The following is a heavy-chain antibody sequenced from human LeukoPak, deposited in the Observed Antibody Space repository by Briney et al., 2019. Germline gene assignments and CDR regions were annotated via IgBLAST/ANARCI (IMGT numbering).Heavy chain of an antibody. Sequence: GGSLRLSCAASGFTFSSYAMSGFRQAPGKGREGVSAISGSGGSTYYADSVKGRFTISRDNSKNTLYLQMNSLRAEDTAVYYCTKPYYYDSSGYYGYWGQGTLVTVSS. J-gene: IGHJ4*02. D-gene: IGHD3-22*01. V-gene: IGHV3-23*01. CDR3: TKPYYYDSSGYYGY. CDR1: GFTFSSYA. CDR2: ISGSGGST.